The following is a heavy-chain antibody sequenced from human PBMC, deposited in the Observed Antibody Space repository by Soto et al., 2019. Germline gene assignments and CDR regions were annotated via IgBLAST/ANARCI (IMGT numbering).Heavy chain of an antibody. V-gene: IGHV3-23*01. Sequence: EVQLLESGGGLVQPGGSLRLSCAASGFTFSSYAMSWVRQAPGKGLEWVSAISGSGGSTYYADSEKGRFTISRDNSKNPLYLQMNSLRAEDTAVYYCAKFKVGATYYYYYGMDVWGQGTTVTVSS. CDR3: AKFKVGATYYYYYGMDV. CDR2: ISGSGGST. D-gene: IGHD1-26*01. CDR1: GFTFSSYA. J-gene: IGHJ6*02.